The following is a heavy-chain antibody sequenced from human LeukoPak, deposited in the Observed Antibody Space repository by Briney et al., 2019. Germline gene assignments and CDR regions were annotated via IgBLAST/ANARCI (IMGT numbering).Heavy chain of an antibody. CDR3: ARGVPYYHCMDV. J-gene: IGHJ6*03. CDR2: IDSSSSYI. CDR1: GFTFSSYS. Sequence: GGSLRLSCAASGFTFSSYSVNWVRQAPGKGLEWVSSIDSSSSYIYYADSVKGRFTISRDNAKNSLYLQMNSLRAEDTAVYYCARGVPYYHCMDVWGKGTTVTVSS. V-gene: IGHV3-21*06.